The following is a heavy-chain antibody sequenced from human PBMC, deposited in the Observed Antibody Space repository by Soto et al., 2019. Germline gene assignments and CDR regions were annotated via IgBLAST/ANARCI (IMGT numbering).Heavy chain of an antibody. D-gene: IGHD6-13*01. Sequence: GGSLRLSCAASGFTFSSYAMHWVRQAPGKGLEWVAVISYDGSNKYYADSVKGRFTISRDNSKNTLYLQMNSLRAEDTAVYYCARDRFSRYYYYGMDVWGQGTTVTVSS. V-gene: IGHV3-30-3*01. CDR1: GFTFSSYA. J-gene: IGHJ6*02. CDR3: ARDRFSRYYYYGMDV. CDR2: ISYDGSNK.